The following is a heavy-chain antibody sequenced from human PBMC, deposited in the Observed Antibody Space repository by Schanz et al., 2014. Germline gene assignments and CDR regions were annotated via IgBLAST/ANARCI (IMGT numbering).Heavy chain of an antibody. D-gene: IGHD3-10*01. Sequence: QVQLVESGGGVVQPGRSLRLSCAASGFTFRSYGMHWVRQAPGKGLEWVALISYDGSSKNHADSVQGRFTISRDNSKNSLYLQVDRLRAEDTAVYYCARGIITMVRGSDVGAFDIWGQGTMVTVSS. J-gene: IGHJ3*02. CDR3: ARGIITMVRGSDVGAFDI. CDR1: GFTFRSYG. V-gene: IGHV3-33*01. CDR2: ISYDGSSK.